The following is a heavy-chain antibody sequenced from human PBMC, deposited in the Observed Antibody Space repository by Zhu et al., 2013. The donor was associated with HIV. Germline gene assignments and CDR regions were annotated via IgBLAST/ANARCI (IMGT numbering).Heavy chain of an antibody. J-gene: IGHJ4*02. CDR2: ISWNSGSR. Sequence: EVQLVESGGGLVQPGRSLRLSCAASGFTFDDYAMHWVRQAPGKGLEWVSGISWNSGSRGYADSVKGRFTISRDNAKNSLYLQMNSLRAEDTALYYCAKDIGYSSSSGGXSDYWGQGTLVTVSS. CDR3: AKDIGYSSSSGGXSDY. CDR1: GFTFDDYA. D-gene: IGHD6-6*01. V-gene: IGHV3-9*01.